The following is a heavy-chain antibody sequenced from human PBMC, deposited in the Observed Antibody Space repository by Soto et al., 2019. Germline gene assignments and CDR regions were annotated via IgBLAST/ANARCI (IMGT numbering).Heavy chain of an antibody. CDR3: ARDPEIFGVVIGSYGMDV. V-gene: IGHV4-31*03. Sequence: PSETLSLTCTVSGGSISSGGYYWSWIRQHPGKGLEWIGYIYYSGSTYYNPSLKSRVTISVDTSKNQFSLKLSSVTAADTAVYYCARDPEIFGVVIGSYGMDVWGQGTTVTVSS. J-gene: IGHJ6*02. CDR2: IYYSGST. D-gene: IGHD3-3*01. CDR1: GGSISSGGYY.